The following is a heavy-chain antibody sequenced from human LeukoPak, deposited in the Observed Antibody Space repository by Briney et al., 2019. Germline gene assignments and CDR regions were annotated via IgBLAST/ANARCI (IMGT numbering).Heavy chain of an antibody. CDR3: ARGRAAVAGYFDY. CDR1: GFTVSSNY. Sequence: GGSLRLSCAASGFTVSSNYMSWVRQAPGKGLEWVSVIYSGGSTYYADSVKGRFTISRDNSKNTLYLQTNSLRAEDTAVYYCARGRAAVAGYFDYWGQGTLVTVSS. V-gene: IGHV3-53*01. J-gene: IGHJ4*02. D-gene: IGHD6-19*01. CDR2: IYSGGST.